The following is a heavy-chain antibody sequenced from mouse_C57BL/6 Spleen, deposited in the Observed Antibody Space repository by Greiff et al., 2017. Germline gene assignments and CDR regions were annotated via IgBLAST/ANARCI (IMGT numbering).Heavy chain of an antibody. CDR3: ARHSTVDAMDY. Sequence: VQLQQSGAELVKPGASVKLSCTASGFNITDYYMHWVKQRTEQGLEWIGRIDPDDGATKYAPKFQGKATITADTSSNTAYLQLSSLTSEDTAVYYCARHSTVDAMDYWGQGTSVTVSS. CDR2: IDPDDGAT. CDR1: GFNITDYY. J-gene: IGHJ4*01. D-gene: IGHD1-1*01. V-gene: IGHV14-2*01.